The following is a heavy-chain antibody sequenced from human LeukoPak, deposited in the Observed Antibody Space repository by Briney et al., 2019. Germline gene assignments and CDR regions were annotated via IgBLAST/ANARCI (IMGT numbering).Heavy chain of an antibody. J-gene: IGHJ5*02. CDR2: IYYSGST. Sequence: SETLSLTCTVSGGSISSSSYYWGWIRQPPGKGLEWIGSIYYSGSTYYNPSLKSRVTISVDTSKNQFSLKLSSVTAADTAVYYCARVYCSSTSCYGRAGNWFDPWGQGTLVTVSS. V-gene: IGHV4-39*07. D-gene: IGHD2-2*01. CDR3: ARVYCSSTSCYGRAGNWFDP. CDR1: GGSISSSSYY.